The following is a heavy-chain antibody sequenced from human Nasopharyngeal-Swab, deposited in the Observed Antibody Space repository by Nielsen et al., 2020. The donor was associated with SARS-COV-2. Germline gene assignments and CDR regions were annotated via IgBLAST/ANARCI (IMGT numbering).Heavy chain of an antibody. CDR1: GFTFSSYG. CDR2: IRYDGSNK. J-gene: IGHJ4*02. Sequence: GESLKISCAASGFTFSSYGMHWVRQAPGKGLEWVAFIRYDGSNKYYADSVKGRFTISRDNARNSLSLLMNSLRAEDTAVYYCASDLVSGWYVFPHWGQGTLVTVSS. D-gene: IGHD6-19*01. CDR3: ASDLVSGWYVFPH. V-gene: IGHV3-30*02.